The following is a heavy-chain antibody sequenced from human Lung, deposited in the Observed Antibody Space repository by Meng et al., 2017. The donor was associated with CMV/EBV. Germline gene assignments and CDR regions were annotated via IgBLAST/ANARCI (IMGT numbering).Heavy chain of an antibody. CDR2: ISTNTGTP. D-gene: IGHD2/OR15-2a*01. V-gene: IGHV7-4-1*02. Sequence: QVQLVQSGSEFKKPGSSVKVSCKASGYTFSTYTIKWVRQAHGRGLEWMGWISTNTGTPTYTQGFTGRFVFSLDTSVSTAYLQISSLKAEDTAVYYCARGGNFDPWGQGTLVTVSS. CDR1: GYTFSTYT. J-gene: IGHJ5*02. CDR3: ARGGNFDP.